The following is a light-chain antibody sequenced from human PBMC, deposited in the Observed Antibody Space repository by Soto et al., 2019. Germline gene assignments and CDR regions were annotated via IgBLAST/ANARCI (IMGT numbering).Light chain of an antibody. CDR3: QQFNRYPPA. CDR2: SAS. CDR1: QGIGSF. V-gene: IGKV1-9*01. Sequence: DIQLTQSPSFLSASLGDRVTITCRASQGIGSFLAWYQQKPGIAPRLLIYSASTLQSGVSLRFSGSGSGTEFTLTISSLQSEDFATYYCQQFNRYPPAFGQGTKVEVK. J-gene: IGKJ1*01.